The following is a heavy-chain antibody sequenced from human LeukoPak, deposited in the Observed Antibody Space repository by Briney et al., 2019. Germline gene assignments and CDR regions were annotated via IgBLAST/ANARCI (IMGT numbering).Heavy chain of an antibody. CDR3: ANRVASG. CDR2: ISYDGSNK. CDR1: GFTVSSNY. D-gene: IGHD6-6*01. J-gene: IGHJ4*02. Sequence: GGSLRLFCAASGFTVSSNYMSWVRQAPGKGLEWVAVISYDGSNKYYADSVKGRFTISRDNSKNTLYLQMNSLRAEATAVYYCANRVASGWGQGTLVTVSS. V-gene: IGHV3-30*18.